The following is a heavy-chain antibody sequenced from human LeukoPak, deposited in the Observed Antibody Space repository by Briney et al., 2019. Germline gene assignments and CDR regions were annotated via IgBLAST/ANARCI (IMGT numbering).Heavy chain of an antibody. CDR1: GFTFSSYG. V-gene: IGHV3-7*01. Sequence: PGRSLRLSCAASGFTFSSYGMHWVRQAPGEGLEWVANILPDGSEKYYLDSVKGRFTISRDNPTNSLYLQINSLRAEDTALYYCGRLARNAWYAVDYWGQGTLVTVSS. D-gene: IGHD6-19*01. CDR2: ILPDGSEK. J-gene: IGHJ4*02. CDR3: GRLARNAWYAVDY.